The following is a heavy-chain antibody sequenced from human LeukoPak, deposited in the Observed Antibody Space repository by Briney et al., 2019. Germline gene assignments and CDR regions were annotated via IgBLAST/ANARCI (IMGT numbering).Heavy chain of an antibody. D-gene: IGHD6-13*01. V-gene: IGHV4-34*01. J-gene: IGHJ3*02. CDR3: ARGGGEIAAAGDDAFDI. CDR2: INHSGST. Sequence: SETLSLTCAVYGGSFSGYYWSWIRQPPGKGLEWIGEINHSGSTNYNPSLKSRVTISVDTSKNQFSLKLSSVTAADTAVYYCARGGGEIAAAGDDAFDIWGQGTMATVSS. CDR1: GGSFSGYY.